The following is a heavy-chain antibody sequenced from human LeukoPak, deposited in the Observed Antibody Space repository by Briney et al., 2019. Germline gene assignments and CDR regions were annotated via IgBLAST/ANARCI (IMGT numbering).Heavy chain of an antibody. CDR1: GGSISSYY. CDR3: ARSSTVTTDS. V-gene: IGHV4-59*12. Sequence: SETLSLTCTVSGGSISSYYWSWIRQPPGKGLEWIGYIYYSGSTNYNPSLKSRVTISVDTSKNQFSLKLSSVTAADTAVYYCARSSTVTTDSWGQGTLVTVSS. J-gene: IGHJ4*02. CDR2: IYYSGST. D-gene: IGHD4-11*01.